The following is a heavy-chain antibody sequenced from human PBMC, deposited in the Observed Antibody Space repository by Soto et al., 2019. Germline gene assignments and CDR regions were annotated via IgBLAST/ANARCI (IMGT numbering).Heavy chain of an antibody. CDR3: ARRLGETENYFDY. Sequence: RASVKVSCKASGGTFSSYAISWVRQAPGQGLEWMGGIIPIFGTANYAQKFQGRVTITADESTSTAYMELSSLRSEDTAVYYCARRLGETENYFDYWGQGTLVTVSS. CDR1: GGTFSSYA. D-gene: IGHD3-16*01. J-gene: IGHJ4*02. V-gene: IGHV1-69*13. CDR2: IIPIFGTA.